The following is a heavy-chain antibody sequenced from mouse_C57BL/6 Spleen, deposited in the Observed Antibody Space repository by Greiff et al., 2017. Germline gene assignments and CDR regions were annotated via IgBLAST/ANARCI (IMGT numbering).Heavy chain of an antibody. Sequence: QVQLQQPGAELVKPGASVKLSCKASGYTFTSYWMHWVKQRPGRGLEWIGRIDPNSGGTKYTEKFKSKATLTVDKTASTAYMQLSSLTSEDAAVYYCARAVITTVVNDAMDYWGQGTSVTVSS. D-gene: IGHD1-1*01. CDR1: GYTFTSYW. V-gene: IGHV1-72*01. J-gene: IGHJ4*01. CDR3: ARAVITTVVNDAMDY. CDR2: IDPNSGGT.